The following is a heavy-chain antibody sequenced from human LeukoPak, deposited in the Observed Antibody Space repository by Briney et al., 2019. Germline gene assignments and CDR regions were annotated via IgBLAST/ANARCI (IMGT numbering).Heavy chain of an antibody. CDR1: GFTFSSYG. J-gene: IGHJ4*02. CDR2: ISYDGSNK. CDR3: AKLVVITSPDY. V-gene: IGHV3-30*18. Sequence: GRSLRLSCAASGFTFSSYGMHWVRQAPGKGLEWVAVISYDGSNKYYADSVKGRFTISRDNSKNTLYLQMNSLRAEDTAVYYCAKLVVITSPDYWGQGTLVTVSS. D-gene: IGHD3-22*01.